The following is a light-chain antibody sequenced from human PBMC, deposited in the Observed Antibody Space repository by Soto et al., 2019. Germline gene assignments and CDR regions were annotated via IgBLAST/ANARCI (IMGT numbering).Light chain of an antibody. CDR2: GAS. V-gene: IGKV3-20*01. J-gene: IGKJ5*01. CDR1: ERLSSVY. Sequence: EIELTQSRGTLSLSPGERATLSCRASERLSSVYLAWYQQRPGQPPRLLIYGASNRATGIPDRFSGSGSGTDFTLIINRLEPEDVAIYYCQQYGGSPRITFGQGTRLEIK. CDR3: QQYGGSPRIT.